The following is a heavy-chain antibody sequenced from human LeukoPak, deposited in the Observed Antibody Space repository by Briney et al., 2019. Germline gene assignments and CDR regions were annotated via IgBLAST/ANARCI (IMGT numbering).Heavy chain of an antibody. CDR1: GFTVSSNC. CDR3: AREAVTRSYVYY. D-gene: IGHD4-17*01. J-gene: IGHJ4*02. Sequence: GGSLRLSCAASGFTVSSNCMSWVRQAPGKGLEWVSIIFSGGSTYYADSVKGRFTISRDNSKNTLYLQMNSLRAEDTAVYYCAREAVTRSYVYYWGQGTLVTVSS. V-gene: IGHV3-53*01. CDR2: IFSGGST.